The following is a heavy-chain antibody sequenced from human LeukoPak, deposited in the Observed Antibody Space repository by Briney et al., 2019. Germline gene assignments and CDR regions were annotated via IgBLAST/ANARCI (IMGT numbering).Heavy chain of an antibody. Sequence: GGSLRLSCAASGLTFSSYWMHWVRQAPGKGLVWVSRMNSDGSTTNYADSVKGRFTISRDNAKNTLYLQMNSLRGEDTAVYYCARAGQYSTKNWFDPWGQGTLVTVSS. V-gene: IGHV3-74*01. J-gene: IGHJ5*02. CDR3: ARAGQYSTKNWFDP. D-gene: IGHD6-6*01. CDR2: MNSDGSTT. CDR1: GLTFSSYW.